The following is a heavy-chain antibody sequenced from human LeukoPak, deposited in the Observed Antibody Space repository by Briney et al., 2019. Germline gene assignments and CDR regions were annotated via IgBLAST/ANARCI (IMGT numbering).Heavy chain of an antibody. Sequence: GRSLRLSCAASGFRFSDYGMHWVRQAPGKGLEWVGYISYNGGKIEYGDSVKGRFIISRDNSENTMYLQMHSLRAEDTAVYYCAKEWDIVGRVSTDDWGQGTLVTVSS. CDR1: GFRFSDYG. J-gene: IGHJ4*02. V-gene: IGHV3-30*18. CDR2: ISYNGGKI. CDR3: AKEWDIVGRVSTDD. D-gene: IGHD3-16*02.